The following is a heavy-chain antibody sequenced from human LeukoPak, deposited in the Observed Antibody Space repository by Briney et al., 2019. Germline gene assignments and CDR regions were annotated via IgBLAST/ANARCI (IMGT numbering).Heavy chain of an antibody. D-gene: IGHD1-14*01. J-gene: IGHJ5*02. CDR2: IYYSGST. Sequence: SETLSLTCTVSGGSISSYYWSWIRQPPGKGLEWIGSIYYSGSTYYNPSLKSRVTISVDTSKDQFSLKLSSVTAADTAVYYCARHLEPTYNWFDPWGQGTLVTVSS. CDR3: ARHLEPTYNWFDP. V-gene: IGHV4-39*01. CDR1: GGSISSYY.